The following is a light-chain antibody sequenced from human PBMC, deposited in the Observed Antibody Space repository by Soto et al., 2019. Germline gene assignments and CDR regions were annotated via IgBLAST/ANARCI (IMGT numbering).Light chain of an antibody. V-gene: IGKV1-6*01. CDR2: AAS. J-gene: IGKJ4*01. CDR3: LQDYNYPLT. Sequence: QSPSSLSASIGDRVTITXXXXXXIKNDLGWYQQNPGKAPNLLIYAASTLQSGVPSRFSGSGSGTDFTLTISSLQPEDFATYYCLQDYNYPLTFGGGTKVEIK. CDR1: XXIKND.